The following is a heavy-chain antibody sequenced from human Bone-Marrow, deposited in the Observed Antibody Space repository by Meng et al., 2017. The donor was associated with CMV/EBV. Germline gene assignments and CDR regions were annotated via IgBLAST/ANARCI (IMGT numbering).Heavy chain of an antibody. CDR2: INPSGGST. CDR1: GYTFTSYY. Sequence: ASVKVSCKASGYTFTSYYMHWVRQAPGQGLEWMGIINPSGGSTSYAQKFQGRVTMTRDTSTSTVYMELSSLRSEDTAVYYCARVNWNIVGTTRGAPYYYGMDVWGQGTTVTVSS. D-gene: IGHD1-26*01. J-gene: IGHJ6*01. V-gene: IGHV1-46*01. CDR3: ARVNWNIVGTTRGAPYYYGMDV.